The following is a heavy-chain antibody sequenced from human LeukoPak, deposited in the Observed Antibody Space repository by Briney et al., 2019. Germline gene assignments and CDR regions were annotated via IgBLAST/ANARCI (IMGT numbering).Heavy chain of an antibody. CDR2: MNSNSGNT. V-gene: IGHV1-8*01. J-gene: IGHJ6*02. D-gene: IGHD2-15*01. CDR3: ARGQGPMILCEGCYYYYGMDV. CDR1: GYTFTSYD. Sequence: ASVKVSCRAAGYTFTSYDINWVRQATGQGLVWMGWMNSNSGNTGYAQKFQGRVTMTRNTSISTAYMELSGLRTENTAVYYCARGQGPMILCEGCYYYYGMDVWGQGTTVTVSS.